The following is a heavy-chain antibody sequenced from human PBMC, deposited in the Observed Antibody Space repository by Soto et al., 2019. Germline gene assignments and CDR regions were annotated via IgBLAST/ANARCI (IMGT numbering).Heavy chain of an antibody. Sequence: VQLVQSGAEVRKPGSSVKVSCEASGGSFISYIFTWVRQAPGQGLEWMGRSIPIQGRADYALKFQDRVTITADRSTQTVYMELRSLRPEDTALYYCAKSLVFVDHAYMDVRGKGTTVTVSS. CDR3: AKSLVFVDHAYMDV. J-gene: IGHJ6*03. V-gene: IGHV1-69*02. CDR2: SIPIQGRA. D-gene: IGHD2-21*01. CDR1: GGSFISYI.